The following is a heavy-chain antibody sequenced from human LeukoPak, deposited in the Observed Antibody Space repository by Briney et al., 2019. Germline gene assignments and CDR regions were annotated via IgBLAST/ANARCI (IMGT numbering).Heavy chain of an antibody. Sequence: GGSLRLSCAASGFTFDDFAMHWVRQVPGKGLEWVSGISWNSGSIGYADSVKGRFTISRDNAKNSLYLQMNSLRAEDTALYYCAKDISWDSSGWYAPPLGYFDYWGQGTLLTVSS. V-gene: IGHV3-9*01. CDR1: GFTFDDFA. J-gene: IGHJ4*02. D-gene: IGHD6-19*01. CDR3: AKDISWDSSGWYAPPLGYFDY. CDR2: ISWNSGSI.